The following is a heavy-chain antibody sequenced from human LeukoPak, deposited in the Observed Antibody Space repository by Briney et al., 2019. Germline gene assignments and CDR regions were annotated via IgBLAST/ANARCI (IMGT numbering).Heavy chain of an antibody. CDR1: GFTFSSYA. D-gene: IGHD3-10*01. J-gene: IGHJ4*02. Sequence: GRSLRLSCAASGFTFSSYAMHWVRQAPGKGLEWVAVISYDGSNKYYADSVKGRFTISRDNSKNTLYLQMNSLGAEDTAVYYCAREKTLNYYGSGSYYIPFGYWGQGTLVTVSS. V-gene: IGHV3-30*04. CDR3: AREKTLNYYGSGSYYIPFGY. CDR2: ISYDGSNK.